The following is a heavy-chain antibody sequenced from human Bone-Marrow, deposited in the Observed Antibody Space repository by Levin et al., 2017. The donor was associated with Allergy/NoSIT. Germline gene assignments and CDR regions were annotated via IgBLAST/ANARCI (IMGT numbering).Heavy chain of an antibody. V-gene: IGHV3-15*07. CDR3: TTENGSAPPY. CDR1: GLIFSNEW. Sequence: SGESLKISCAASGLIFSNEWINWIRQAPGKGLEWVGRIKSKSDGGTTDYPAPVKGRFFISRDDSKSMVYLQMNSLQTEDTAVYYCTTENGSAPPYWGPGTLVTVSS. CDR2: IKSKSDGGTT. D-gene: IGHD1-26*01. J-gene: IGHJ4*02.